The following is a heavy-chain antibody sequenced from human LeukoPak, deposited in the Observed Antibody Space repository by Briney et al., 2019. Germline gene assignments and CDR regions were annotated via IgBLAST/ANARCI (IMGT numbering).Heavy chain of an antibody. CDR2: INQDGSEK. CDR3: AGGRGMDV. V-gene: IGHV3-7*01. CDR1: GFTFSSYW. Sequence: GGSLRLSCAAPGFTFSSYWMSWVRQAPGKGLEWVANINQDGSEKYYVDSVKGRFTISRDNAKNSLYLQMNSLRAEDTAVYYCAGGRGMDVWGQGTTVTVSS. J-gene: IGHJ6*02.